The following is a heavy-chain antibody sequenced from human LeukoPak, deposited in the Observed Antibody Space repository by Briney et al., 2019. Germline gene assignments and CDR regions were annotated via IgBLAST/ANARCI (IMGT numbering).Heavy chain of an antibody. Sequence: GGSLRLSCAASGFSFSTSTMRWVRQAPGKGLEWISSIGKTSRDMYYADSVRGRFTISTDNAKNSLFLLMNSLRVEDTSVYYCVRGDNRDYWGQGTLVTVSS. D-gene: IGHD1-14*01. V-gene: IGHV3-21*01. CDR3: VRGDNRDY. J-gene: IGHJ4*02. CDR1: GFSFSTST. CDR2: IGKTSRDM.